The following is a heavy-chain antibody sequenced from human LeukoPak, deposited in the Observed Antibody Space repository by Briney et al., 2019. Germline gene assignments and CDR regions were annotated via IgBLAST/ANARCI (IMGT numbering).Heavy chain of an antibody. CDR1: GFTFSDYY. V-gene: IGHV3-11*04. CDR2: ISSSGSTI. Sequence: GGSLRLSCAASGFTFSDYYMSWIRQAPGKGLEWVSYISSSGSTIYYADSVKGRFTISRDNAKNSLYMQMNSLRAEDTAVYYCARAPLTTVVTYTSYYNYYMDVWGTGTKVTVSS. CDR3: ARAPLTTVVTYTSYYNYYMDV. D-gene: IGHD4-23*01. J-gene: IGHJ6*03.